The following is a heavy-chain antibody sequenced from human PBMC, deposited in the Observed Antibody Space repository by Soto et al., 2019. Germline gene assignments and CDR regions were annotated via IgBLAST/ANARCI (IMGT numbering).Heavy chain of an antibody. CDR1: GYSFTTYG. CDR2: SSADQGDT. Sequence: QVHLVQSGAEVKRPGASVMVSCKASGYSFTTYGVNWVRQAPGQGREWMGWSSADQGDTNYAQKFQGRVTMTTDISTTTAYMELRSLRADDTAVYYCATWGGANSDGGAYPHAAFDIWGQGTLVTVSS. CDR3: ATWGGANSDGGAYPHAAFDI. J-gene: IGHJ3*02. D-gene: IGHD1-26*01. V-gene: IGHV1-18*01.